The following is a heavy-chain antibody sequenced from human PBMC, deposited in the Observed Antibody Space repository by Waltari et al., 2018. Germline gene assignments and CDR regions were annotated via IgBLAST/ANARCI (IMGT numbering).Heavy chain of an antibody. CDR3: AKAHFYDTSGYIEH. CDR2: INGYGDKT. Sequence: EVQVLESGGGLVQPGGFLEITCEHSGFTFNYYAQNWVRQAPGKGLEWVSGINGYGDKTYYADSVKGRFTLSRDNSRNTLSLQMNSLRAEDTAVYYCAKAHFYDTSGYIEHWGQGTLVTVSS. V-gene: IGHV3-23*01. J-gene: IGHJ5*02. D-gene: IGHD3-22*01. CDR1: GFTFNYYA.